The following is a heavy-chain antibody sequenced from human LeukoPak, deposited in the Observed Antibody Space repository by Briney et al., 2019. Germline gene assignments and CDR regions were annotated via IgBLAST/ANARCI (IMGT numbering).Heavy chain of an antibody. CDR3: ARGNYVDWFDP. V-gene: IGHV4-4*07. CDR1: GGTISTYY. D-gene: IGHD1-7*01. CDR2: MYGSGST. J-gene: IGHJ5*02. Sequence: PSETLSLTCTASGGTISTYYWSWIRQPAGKGLEWIGRMYGSGSTNYNPSLKSRVTISVDTSKNQFSLKLSSVTAADTAVYYCARGNYVDWFDPWGQGTQVTVSS.